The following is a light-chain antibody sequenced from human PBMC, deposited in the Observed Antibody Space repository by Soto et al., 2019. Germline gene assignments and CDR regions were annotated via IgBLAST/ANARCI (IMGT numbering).Light chain of an antibody. J-gene: IGKJ5*01. CDR1: QSVTTN. CDR2: ETS. V-gene: IGKV3-15*01. CDR3: QQYHVRPPAT. Sequence: VLTQSPATLSVSPGERATLSCRASQSVTTNLAWYQQRPGQAPRRLIYETSTRATGVPGRFSGSGSGTEFTLTISSRQSEDFAVYYCQQYHVRPPATFGQGTRLEIE.